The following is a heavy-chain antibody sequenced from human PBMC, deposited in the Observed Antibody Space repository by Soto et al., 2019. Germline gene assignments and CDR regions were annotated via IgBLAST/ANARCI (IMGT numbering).Heavy chain of an antibody. CDR1: GYTFTNYA. D-gene: IGHD3-22*01. CDR2: IIPIFDTA. V-gene: IGHV1-69*13. Sequence: GASVKVSCKASGYTFTNYAMHWVRQAPGQGLEWMGGIIPIFDTADYAQKFQGRVTITADESTNTAYMELSSLRSEDMAVYYCAGHSSGVPGYYYGMDVWGQGTTVTVSS. CDR3: AGHSSGVPGYYYGMDV. J-gene: IGHJ6*02.